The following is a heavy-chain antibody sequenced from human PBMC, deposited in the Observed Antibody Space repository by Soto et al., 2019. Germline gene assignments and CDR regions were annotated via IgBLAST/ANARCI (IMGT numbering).Heavy chain of an antibody. CDR2: FNPKTGGT. CDR1: GYTFTDYY. J-gene: IGHJ5*02. CDR3: ARDSSPAEDNWNEAYRWFDP. Sequence: QVKVVQSGAEAKRPGASLKVSCKASGYTFTDYYLHWVRQAPGQGLEWMGCFNPKTGGTEYAQKFQGRIIMARDTSIYTAYMVLRSLRSDDTAMYYCARDSSPAEDNWNEAYRWFDPWGQGTLVTVSS. D-gene: IGHD1-1*01. V-gene: IGHV1-2*02.